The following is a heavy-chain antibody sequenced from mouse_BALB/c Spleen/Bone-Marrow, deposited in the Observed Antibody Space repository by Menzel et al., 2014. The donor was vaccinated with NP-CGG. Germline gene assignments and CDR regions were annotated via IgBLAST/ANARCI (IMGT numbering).Heavy chain of an antibody. Sequence: EVHLVESGGGLVKPGGSLKLSCAASGSTFSSYGMSWGRQTPDKGLEWVATISSGGSNTYYPDSVKGRFTISTDNAKNTLYLQMSSLKSEDTAMYYCARHQRYYAMDYWGQGTPVTVSS. CDR2: ISSGGSNT. V-gene: IGHV5-6*01. J-gene: IGHJ4*01. CDR3: ARHQRYYAMDY. CDR1: GSTFSSYG.